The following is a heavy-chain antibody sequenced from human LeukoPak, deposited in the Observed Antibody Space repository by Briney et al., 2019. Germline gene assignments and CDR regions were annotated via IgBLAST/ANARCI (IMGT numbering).Heavy chain of an antibody. D-gene: IGHD3-22*01. V-gene: IGHV3-30-3*01. J-gene: IGHJ4*02. CDR3: ASGQDSSGYYGSGYFDH. Sequence: PGGSLRLSCVASGFTFTDHPMNWVRQAPGKGLEWVAVISYDGSNKYYTDSVKGRFTISRDNSKNTLYLQMNSLRAEDTAVYYCASGQDSSGYYGSGYFDHWGQGTLVTVSS. CDR2: ISYDGSNK. CDR1: GFTFTDHP.